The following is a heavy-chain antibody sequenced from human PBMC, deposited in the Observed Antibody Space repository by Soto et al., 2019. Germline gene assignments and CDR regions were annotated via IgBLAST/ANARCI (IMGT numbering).Heavy chain of an antibody. Sequence: SETLSLTCTVSGGSISSGGYYWSWIRQHPGKGLEWIGYIYYSGSTYYNPSLKSRVTISVDTSKNQFSLKLSSVTAADTAVYYCARVDSSSILDYWGQGTLVTVSS. D-gene: IGHD6-6*01. CDR1: GGSISSGGYY. V-gene: IGHV4-31*03. CDR2: IYYSGST. CDR3: ARVDSSSILDY. J-gene: IGHJ4*02.